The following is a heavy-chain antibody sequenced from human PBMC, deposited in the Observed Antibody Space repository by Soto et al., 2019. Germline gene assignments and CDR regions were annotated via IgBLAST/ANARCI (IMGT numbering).Heavy chain of an antibody. CDR2: IYYSGST. Sequence: PSETLSLTCAVYGGSFSGYYWSWIRQPPGKGLEWIGYIYYSGSTNYNPSLKSRVTISVDTSKNQFSLKLSSVTAADTAVYYCARVRGQYCSGGSCYHPPTWFDPWGQGTLVTVSS. D-gene: IGHD2-15*01. CDR1: GGSFSGYY. J-gene: IGHJ5*02. V-gene: IGHV4-59*01. CDR3: ARVRGQYCSGGSCYHPPTWFDP.